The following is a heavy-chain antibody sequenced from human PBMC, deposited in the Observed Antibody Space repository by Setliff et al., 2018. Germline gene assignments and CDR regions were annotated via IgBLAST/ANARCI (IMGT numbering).Heavy chain of an antibody. J-gene: IGHJ4*02. CDR1: GFTFSSYA. CDR3: AKDPQIRFLEWLSRVYFDF. V-gene: IGHV3-23*01. CDR2: ISGSGGST. D-gene: IGHD3-3*01. Sequence: LRLSCAASGFTFSSYAMSWVRQAPGKGLEWVSAISGSGGSTYYADSVKGRFTISRDNSKNTLYLQMNSLRAEDTAVYYCAKDPQIRFLEWLSRVYFDFWGQGTLVTVSS.